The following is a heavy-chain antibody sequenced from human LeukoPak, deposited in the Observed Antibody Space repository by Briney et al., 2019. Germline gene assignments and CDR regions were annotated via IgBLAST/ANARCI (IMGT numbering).Heavy chain of an antibody. Sequence: SETLSLTCAVYGGSFSGYYWSWIRQPPGKGLEWIGEINHSGSTNYNPSLKSRVTISVDTSKNQFSLKLSSVTAADTAVYYCARGLRTGYYGSGSPYFDYWAREPWSPSPQ. D-gene: IGHD3-10*01. CDR2: INHSGST. CDR3: ARGLRTGYYGSGSPYFDY. CDR1: GGSFSGYY. V-gene: IGHV4-34*01. J-gene: IGHJ4*02.